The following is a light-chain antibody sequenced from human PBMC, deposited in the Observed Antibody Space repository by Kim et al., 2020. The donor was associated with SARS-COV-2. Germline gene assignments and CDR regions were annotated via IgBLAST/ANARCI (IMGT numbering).Light chain of an antibody. J-gene: IGKJ4*01. Sequence: ASVGDRVTITCRASQSISSWLAWYQQKPGKAPKLLIYKASSLESGVPSRFSGSGSGTEFTLTISSLQPDDFATYYCQQYNSYPHTFGGGTKVDIK. CDR1: QSISSW. V-gene: IGKV1-5*03. CDR2: KAS. CDR3: QQYNSYPHT.